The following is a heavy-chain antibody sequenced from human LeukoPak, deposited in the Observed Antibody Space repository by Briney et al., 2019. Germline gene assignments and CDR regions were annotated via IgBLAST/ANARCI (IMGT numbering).Heavy chain of an antibody. V-gene: IGHV4-59*01. CDR2: IYYSGST. CDR1: GGSISSYY. CDR3: ARDNGNRDGYPSGIDY. Sequence: SETLSLTCTVSGGSISSYYWSWIRQPPGKGLEWIGYIYYSGSTNYNPSLKSRVTISVDTSKNQFSLKLSSVTAADTAVYYCARDNGNRDGYPSGIDYWAREPWSPSPQ. D-gene: IGHD5-24*01. J-gene: IGHJ4*02.